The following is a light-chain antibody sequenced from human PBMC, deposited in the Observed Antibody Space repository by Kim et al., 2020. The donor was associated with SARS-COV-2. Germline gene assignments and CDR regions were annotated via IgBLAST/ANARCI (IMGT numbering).Light chain of an antibody. CDR1: SSDVGGYNY. V-gene: IGLV2-14*01. J-gene: IGLJ2*01. CDR3: SSYSSSDIVL. CDR2: DVT. Sequence: QSALTQPASVSGSPGQSISISCTGTSSDVGGYNYVSWFQQHPGKAPKVIIYDVTKRPSGGSNRFSGSKSGNTASLTISGLQTDDEADYYCSSYSSSDIVLFGGGTQLTVL.